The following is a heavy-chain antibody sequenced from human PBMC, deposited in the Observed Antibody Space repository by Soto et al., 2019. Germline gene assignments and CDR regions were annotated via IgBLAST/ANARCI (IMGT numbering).Heavy chain of an antibody. CDR2: INHSGST. D-gene: IGHD3-10*01. V-gene: IGHV4-34*01. CDR3: ARGSIYGSGDS. Sequence: QVQLQQWGAGLLKPSETLSLTCAVYGGSFSGYYWSWIRQPPGKGLEWIGEINHSGSTNYNPSLKSRVTISVDTSKNQSSLKLSSVTAADTAVYYCARGSIYGSGDSWGQGTLVTVSS. J-gene: IGHJ4*02. CDR1: GGSFSGYY.